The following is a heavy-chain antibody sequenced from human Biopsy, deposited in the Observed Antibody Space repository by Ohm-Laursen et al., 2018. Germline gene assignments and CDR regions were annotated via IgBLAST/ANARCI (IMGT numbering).Heavy chain of an antibody. J-gene: IGHJ6*02. Sequence: SLRLSCSASGFTFNNYGVQWVRQAPGKGLEWVAFIFYDGSNTYYADSVKGRFTISRDNSRDTLYLQMSSLRAEDTAVYYCAKDRYNYTPIGGFSMDVWGQGTTVTVSS. V-gene: IGHV3-30*18. CDR1: GFTFNNYG. CDR2: IFYDGSNT. D-gene: IGHD5-18*01. CDR3: AKDRYNYTPIGGFSMDV.